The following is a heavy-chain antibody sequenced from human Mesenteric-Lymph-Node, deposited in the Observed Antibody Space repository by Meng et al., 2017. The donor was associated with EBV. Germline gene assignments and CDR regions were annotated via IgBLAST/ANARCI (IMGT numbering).Heavy chain of an antibody. Sequence: QVQLVQSGAEVKDPXXSVKVSCKASGYRFTGYSLTWVRQAPGQGLEWMGWISVYNGNTNYAEKFQDRVTMTTDTSTSTAYMELRSLKSDDTAVYYCARRVNFDEYYFDVWGQGTLVTVSS. J-gene: IGHJ4*02. D-gene: IGHD2-21*01. CDR2: ISVYNGNT. V-gene: IGHV1-18*01. CDR3: ARRVNFDEYYFDV. CDR1: GYRFTGYS.